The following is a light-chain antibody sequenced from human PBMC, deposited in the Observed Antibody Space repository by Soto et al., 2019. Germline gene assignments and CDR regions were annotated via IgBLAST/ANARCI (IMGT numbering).Light chain of an antibody. V-gene: IGKV3-20*01. CDR3: QQYGSSPPYT. Sequence: EIVLTQSPGTLSLSPGERATLSYRASQSVSSSYFAWYQQKPGQAPRLLIYGASSRATGIPDRFSGSGSGTDFTLIISRLEPEDFAVYYCQQYGSSPPYTFGQGTKLEIK. CDR2: GAS. J-gene: IGKJ2*01. CDR1: QSVSSSY.